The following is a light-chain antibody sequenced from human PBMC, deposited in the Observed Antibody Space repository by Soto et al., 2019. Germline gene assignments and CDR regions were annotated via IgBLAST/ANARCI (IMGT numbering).Light chain of an antibody. J-gene: IGLJ1*01. CDR1: SSDVGLYDY. Sequence: QSVLTQPASVSGSAGQSITISCTGTSSDVGLYDYVSWYQQHPGKAPQLMIYAVSNRPSGVSNRFSASKSGNTASLFISGLQAEDEADYYCISYTSDSSYVFGSGTKVT. CDR3: ISYTSDSSYV. CDR2: AVS. V-gene: IGLV2-14*01.